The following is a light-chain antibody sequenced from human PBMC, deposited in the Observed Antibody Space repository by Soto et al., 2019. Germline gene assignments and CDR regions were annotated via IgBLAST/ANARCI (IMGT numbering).Light chain of an antibody. Sequence: DIQMTQSPSSLSASVGDRVTITCRASQSISTNLNWYQQRPGKAPKLLIYAASSLPRGVPSRFSGSGSGTDFTLTVNSLQPDDFAPYYCQQSASSPYTFGQGTKVDI. CDR2: AAS. V-gene: IGKV1-39*01. CDR3: QQSASSPYT. CDR1: QSISTN. J-gene: IGKJ2*01.